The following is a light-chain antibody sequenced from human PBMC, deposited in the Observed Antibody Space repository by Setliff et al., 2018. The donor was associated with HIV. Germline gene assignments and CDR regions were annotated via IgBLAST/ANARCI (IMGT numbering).Light chain of an antibody. V-gene: IGLV2-23*02. CDR3: LSYTGSDTFD. CDR1: PSDVGGFTL. Sequence: QSVLSQPASVSGSPGQSITISCTGTPSDVGGFTLVSWYQKYPDRVPKLIIYDVSKRPSRVSDRFSGSKSANTASLTISGLQAEDEADYYCLSYTGSDTFDFGSGTKVTVL. CDR2: DVS. J-gene: IGLJ1*01.